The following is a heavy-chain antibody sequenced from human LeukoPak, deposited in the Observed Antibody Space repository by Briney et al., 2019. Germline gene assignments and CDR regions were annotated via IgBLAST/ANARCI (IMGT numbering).Heavy chain of an antibody. J-gene: IGHJ4*02. CDR1: GFTFSDHY. Sequence: GGSLRLSCAASGFTFSDHYMSWIRQAPGKGLEWVSYISHTGSTIQYADSVRGRFTLSRDNARSSLYLQMNSLRAEDTAVYYCARDKPLGWLVADYWGQGTLVTVSS. V-gene: IGHV3-11*04. CDR2: ISHTGSTI. D-gene: IGHD6-19*01. CDR3: ARDKPLGWLVADY.